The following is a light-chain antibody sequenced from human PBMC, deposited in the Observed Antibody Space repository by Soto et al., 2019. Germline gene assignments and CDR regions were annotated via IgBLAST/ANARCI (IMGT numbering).Light chain of an antibody. CDR1: QTISSW. J-gene: IGKJ1*01. CDR3: QHYNSYSEA. Sequence: DIQMTQSPSTLSGSVGDIVTITCRARQTISSWLAWYQQKPGKDPKLLIYKASTVQSGVPSSFSCSGSGTEFTLTIGSLQPDDFAPYYCQHYNSYSEAFGQGTKVELK. V-gene: IGKV1-5*03. CDR2: KAS.